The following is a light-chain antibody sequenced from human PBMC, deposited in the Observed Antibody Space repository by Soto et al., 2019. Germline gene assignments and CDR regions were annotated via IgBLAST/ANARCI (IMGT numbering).Light chain of an antibody. V-gene: IGLV1-47*01. CDR1: SSNIGSNF. J-gene: IGLJ1*01. Sequence: QSVLTQPPSASGTPGQRVTISCSGRSSNIGSNFVYWYQHLLGTAPKLVIYRNSQRPSGVPDRFSGSKSGTSASLAISGLQSEDEADYYCAGWDDSLSGYVFGPGTKLTVL. CDR2: RNS. CDR3: AGWDDSLSGYV.